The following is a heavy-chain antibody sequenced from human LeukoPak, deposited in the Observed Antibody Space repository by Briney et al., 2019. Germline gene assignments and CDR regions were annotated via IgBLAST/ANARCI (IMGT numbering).Heavy chain of an antibody. Sequence: SETLSLTCTVSGGSISSYYWSWIRQPPGKGLEWIGYIYYSGSTNYNPSLKSRVTISVDTSKNQFSLKLSSVTAADTAVYYCARVVYYDSSGYRWYYFDYWGQGTLVTVSS. CDR2: IYYSGST. CDR1: GGSISSYY. J-gene: IGHJ4*02. CDR3: ARVVYYDSSGYRWYYFDY. D-gene: IGHD3-22*01. V-gene: IGHV4-59*01.